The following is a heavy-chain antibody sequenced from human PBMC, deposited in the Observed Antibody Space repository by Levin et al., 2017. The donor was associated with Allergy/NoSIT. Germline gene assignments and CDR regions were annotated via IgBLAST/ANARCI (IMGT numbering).Heavy chain of an antibody. Sequence: GESLKISCAASGFTFSSYAMHWVRQAPGKGLEWVAVISYDGSNKYYADSVKGRFTISRDNSKNTLYLQMNSLRAEDTAVYYCARPLSEADQGVPGGYWGQGTLVTVSS. J-gene: IGHJ4*02. CDR2: ISYDGSNK. D-gene: IGHD2-2*01. CDR3: ARPLSEADQGVPGGY. CDR1: GFTFSSYA. V-gene: IGHV3-30-3*01.